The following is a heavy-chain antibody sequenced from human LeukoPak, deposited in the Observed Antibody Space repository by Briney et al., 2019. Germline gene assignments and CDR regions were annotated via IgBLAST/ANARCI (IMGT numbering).Heavy chain of an antibody. V-gene: IGHV4-61*02. CDR1: GGSISSGSYY. D-gene: IGHD3-22*01. J-gene: IGHJ4*02. CDR3: ARELGNYDSSGYSLSFGY. Sequence: PSETLSLTCTVSGGSISSGSYYWSWIRQPAGKGLEWIGRIYTSGSTYYNPSLKSRVTISVDTSKNQFSLKLNSVTAADTALYYCARELGNYDSSGYSLSFGYWGQGTLVTVSS. CDR2: IYTSGST.